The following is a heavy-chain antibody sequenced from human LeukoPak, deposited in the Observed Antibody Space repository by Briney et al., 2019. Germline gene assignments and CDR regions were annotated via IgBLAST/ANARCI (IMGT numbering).Heavy chain of an antibody. CDR3: THTIDYGGNPNDY. D-gene: IGHD4-23*01. Sequence: SGPTLVNPTQTLTLTCTFSGFSLNSGGVGGGWIRQPPEKALEWLALIYWNDDARYCPSLKSRHTVTKDASKNQVFFTMTNMDPVDTATYYCTHTIDYGGNPNDYWGQGTLVTVSS. CDR1: GFSLNSGGVG. V-gene: IGHV2-5*01. J-gene: IGHJ4*02. CDR2: IYWNDDA.